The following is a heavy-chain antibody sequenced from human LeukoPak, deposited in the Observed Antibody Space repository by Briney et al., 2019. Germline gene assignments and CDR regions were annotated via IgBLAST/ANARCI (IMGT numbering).Heavy chain of an antibody. V-gene: IGHV3-23*01. J-gene: IGHJ3*02. Sequence: GGSLRLSCAASGFTFGSYAMNWVRQAPGKGLEWVSTISSSGVGTYYADSVKGRFTISRDNSKNTLYLQMNSLRAEDTAVYYCARDCGGGSCYGPYDAFDIWGQGTMVTVSS. CDR2: ISSSGVGT. CDR1: GFTFGSYA. D-gene: IGHD2-15*01. CDR3: ARDCGGGSCYGPYDAFDI.